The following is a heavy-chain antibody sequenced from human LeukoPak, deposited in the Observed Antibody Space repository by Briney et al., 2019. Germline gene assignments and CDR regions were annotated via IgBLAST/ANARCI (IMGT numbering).Heavy chain of an antibody. CDR1: GFTVSTDH. D-gene: IGHD3-22*01. CDR3: ARLLYYYDSSGYYYLDY. V-gene: IGHV3-53*01. J-gene: IGHJ4*02. Sequence: GGSLRLSCAASGFTVSTDHMSWVRQAPGKGLEWVAISYSEEWVAISYSGGTSQYAESVKGRFTISRDNAKNSLYLQMSSLRAEDTAVYYCARLLYYYDSSGYYYLDYWGQGTLVAVSS. CDR2: SYSEEWVAISYSGGTS.